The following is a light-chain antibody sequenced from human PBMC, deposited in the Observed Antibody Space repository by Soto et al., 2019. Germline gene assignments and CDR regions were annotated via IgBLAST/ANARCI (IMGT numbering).Light chain of an antibody. CDR3: QQYDNWPLT. J-gene: IGKJ4*01. V-gene: IGKV3-15*01. Sequence: EIVMTQSPATLSVSAGERPTLSCRASQSVSSNLAWYQQKPGQAPRLLIYGASTRATGIPARFSGSGSGTEFTLTISSLQSEDFAVYYCQQYDNWPLTFGGGTKVEIK. CDR2: GAS. CDR1: QSVSSN.